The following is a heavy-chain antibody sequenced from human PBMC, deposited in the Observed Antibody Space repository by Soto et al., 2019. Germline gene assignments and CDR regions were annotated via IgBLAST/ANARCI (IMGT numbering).Heavy chain of an antibody. CDR2: INAGNGDT. V-gene: IGHV1-3*01. CDR3: ARELQGLYYFDF. J-gene: IGHJ4*02. Sequence: ASVKVFCKTSGYIFTSYAMHWVRQAPGQRLEWMGWINAGNGDTKYSQKFQGRVTITRDTSANTAFMELSSLRSEDTAIYYCARELQGLYYFDFWGQGTLVTVSS. CDR1: GYIFTSYA. D-gene: IGHD4-4*01.